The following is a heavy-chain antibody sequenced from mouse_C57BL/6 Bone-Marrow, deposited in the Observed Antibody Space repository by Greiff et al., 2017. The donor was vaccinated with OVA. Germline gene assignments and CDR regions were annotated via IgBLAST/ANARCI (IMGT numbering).Heavy chain of an antibody. D-gene: IGHD1-1*01. CDR3: TTGILLLRSAWFAY. Sequence: EVQGVESGAELVRPGASVKLSCTASGFNIKDDYMHWVKQRPEQGLEWIGWIDPENGDTEYASKFQGKATITADTSSNTAYLQLSSLTSEDTAVYYCTTGILLLRSAWFAYWGQGTLVTVSA. J-gene: IGHJ3*01. V-gene: IGHV14-4*01. CDR2: IDPENGDT. CDR1: GFNIKDDY.